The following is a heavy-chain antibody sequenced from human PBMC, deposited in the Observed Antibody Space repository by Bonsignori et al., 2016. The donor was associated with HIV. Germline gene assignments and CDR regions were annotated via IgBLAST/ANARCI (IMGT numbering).Heavy chain of an antibody. CDR2: IKQDGSEK. V-gene: IGHV3-7*03. J-gene: IGHJ4*02. CDR3: ARKGGTYASHGY. Sequence: WIRQPPGKGLEWVANIKQDGSEKYYVDSVKGRFTISRDNAKNSLYLQMSSLRAEDTAVYYCARKGGTYASHGYWGQGTLVTVSS. D-gene: IGHD1-26*01.